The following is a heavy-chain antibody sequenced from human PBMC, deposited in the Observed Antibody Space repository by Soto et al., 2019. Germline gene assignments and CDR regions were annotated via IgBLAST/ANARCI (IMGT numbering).Heavy chain of an antibody. J-gene: IGHJ4*02. CDR2: ISYDGSNK. CDR1: GFTFSSYA. D-gene: IGHD2-15*01. Sequence: QVQLVESGGGVVQPGRSLRLSCAASGFTFSSYAMHWVRQAPGKGLEWVAVISYDGSNKYYADSVKGRFIISRDNSKNTLYLQMNSLRAEDTAVYYCARDGLLGYFDYWGQGTLVTVSS. CDR3: ARDGLLGYFDY. V-gene: IGHV3-30-3*01.